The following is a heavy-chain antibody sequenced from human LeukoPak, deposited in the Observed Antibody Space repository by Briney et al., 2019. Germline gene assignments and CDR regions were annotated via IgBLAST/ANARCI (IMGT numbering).Heavy chain of an antibody. CDR1: GGTFSSYA. Sequence: GASVKVSCKASGGTFSSYAISWVRQAPGQGLEWMGGIIPIFGTANYAQKFQGRVTITADESTSTAYMELSSLRSEDTAVYYCASLRITIFGVVIISYYGMDVWGQGTTVTVSS. CDR2: IIPIFGTA. J-gene: IGHJ6*02. CDR3: ASLRITIFGVVIISYYGMDV. V-gene: IGHV1-69*13. D-gene: IGHD3-3*01.